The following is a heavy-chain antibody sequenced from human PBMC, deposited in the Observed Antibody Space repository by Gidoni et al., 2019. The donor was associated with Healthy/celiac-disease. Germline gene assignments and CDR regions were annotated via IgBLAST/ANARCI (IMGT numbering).Heavy chain of an antibody. V-gene: IGHV3-20*03. Sequence: LEWVSGINWNGGSTGYADSVKGRFTISRDNAKNSLYLQMNSLRAEDTALYYCARERGGYYYYYMDVWGKGTTVTVSS. CDR3: ARERGGYYYYYMDV. D-gene: IGHD3-16*01. J-gene: IGHJ6*03. CDR2: INWNGGST.